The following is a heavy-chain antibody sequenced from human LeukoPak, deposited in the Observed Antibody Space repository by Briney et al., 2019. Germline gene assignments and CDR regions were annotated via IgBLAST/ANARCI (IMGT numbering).Heavy chain of an antibody. CDR2: ISGSGGST. J-gene: IGHJ4*02. D-gene: IGHD2-21*02. CDR1: GFTFSSYA. CDR3: AKGSLYCSGDCYYDC. V-gene: IGHV3-23*01. Sequence: GGSLRLSCAASGFTFSSYAMNWVRQAPGKGLEWVSTISGSGGSTYYADSAKGRFTISRDNSKNTLYLQTNSLRAEDTAVYYCAKGSLYCSGDCYYDCWGQGTLVTVSS.